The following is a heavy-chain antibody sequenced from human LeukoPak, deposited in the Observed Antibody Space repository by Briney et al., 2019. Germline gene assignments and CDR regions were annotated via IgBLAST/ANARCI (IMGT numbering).Heavy chain of an antibody. Sequence: PSETLSLTCTVSGGSINSGGYYWNWIRQHPGKGLEWIGYIYYTGRTFYNPSLKSRVTMSADTSENEFSLRLSSVTAADTAVYYCARGYCTTTSCYFPLKGFDPWGQGTLVTVSS. CDR2: IYYTGRT. D-gene: IGHD2-2*01. CDR1: GGSINSGGYY. V-gene: IGHV4-31*03. CDR3: ARGYCTTTSCYFPLKGFDP. J-gene: IGHJ5*02.